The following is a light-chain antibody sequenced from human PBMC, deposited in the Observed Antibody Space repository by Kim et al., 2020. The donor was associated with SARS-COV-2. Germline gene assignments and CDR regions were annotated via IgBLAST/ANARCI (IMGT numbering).Light chain of an antibody. Sequence: SPGERDPLFCVPSQSVSSYLVWYQQKPGQAPRLLIYDSSNSATGIPARFSGSGSGTDFTLTISSLEPEDFAVYYCQQRSNWPPYTFGQGTKLEI. J-gene: IGKJ2*01. CDR2: DSS. V-gene: IGKV3-11*01. CDR1: QSVSSY. CDR3: QQRSNWPPYT.